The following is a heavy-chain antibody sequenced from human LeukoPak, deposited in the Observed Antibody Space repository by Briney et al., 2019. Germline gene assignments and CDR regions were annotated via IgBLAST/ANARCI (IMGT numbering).Heavy chain of an antibody. D-gene: IGHD1-26*01. CDR2: INPSADST. CDR3: ARVLGGLYSGGYYYAFDI. J-gene: IGHJ3*02. V-gene: IGHV1-46*01. Sequence: ASVKVSCKASGYTFTSYYMHWVRQAPGQGLEWMGIINPSADSTSYAQKFQDRVTMTRDMSTSTVYMELSSLRSEDTAVYYCARVLGGLYSGGYYYAFDIWGQGTMVTVSS. CDR1: GYTFTSYY.